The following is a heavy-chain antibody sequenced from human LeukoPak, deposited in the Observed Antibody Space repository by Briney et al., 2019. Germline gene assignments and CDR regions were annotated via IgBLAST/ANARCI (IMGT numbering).Heavy chain of an antibody. CDR2: ISSSSSYI. V-gene: IGHV3-21*01. J-gene: IGHJ6*03. D-gene: IGHD4-17*01. CDR3: ARDRPTVRDPYYYYMDV. CDR1: GFTFSSYS. Sequence: GGSLRLSCAASGFTFSSYSMNWVRQAPGKGLEWVSSISSSSSYIYYADSVKGRFTISRDNAKNSLYLQMNSLRAEDTAVYYCARDRPTVRDPYYYYMDVWGKGTTVTVSS.